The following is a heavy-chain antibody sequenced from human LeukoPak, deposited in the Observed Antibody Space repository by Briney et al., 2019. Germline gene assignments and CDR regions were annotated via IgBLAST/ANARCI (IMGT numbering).Heavy chain of an antibody. CDR1: YCTFSCYW. D-gene: IGHD6-13*01. V-gene: IGHV3-74*01. J-gene: IGHJ4*02. CDR2: INSDRSRT. Sequence: GGSLSLSWASGYCTFSCYWVCLLRQAPGKGLVWVSRINSDRSRTSDADSVKGRFTISRDNAKNSLYLQMNSLRAEDTDVYYYARASAATGPDFFDDSWEGTLVTVSS. CDR3: ARASAATGPDFFDD.